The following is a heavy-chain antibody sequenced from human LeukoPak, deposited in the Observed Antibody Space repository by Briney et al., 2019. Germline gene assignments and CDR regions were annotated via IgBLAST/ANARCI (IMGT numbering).Heavy chain of an antibody. V-gene: IGHV1-2*02. CDR2: INPNSGGT. CDR1: GYTFTGYY. Sequence: ASVKVSCKASGYTFTGYYMHWVRQALGQGLEWMGWINPNSGGTNYAQKFQGRVTMTRDTPISTAYMELSRLRSDDTAVYYCARGISGSYLFGYWGQGTLVTVSS. D-gene: IGHD1-26*01. CDR3: ARGISGSYLFGY. J-gene: IGHJ4*02.